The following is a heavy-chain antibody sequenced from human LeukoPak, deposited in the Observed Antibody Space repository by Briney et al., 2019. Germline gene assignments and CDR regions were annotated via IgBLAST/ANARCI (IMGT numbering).Heavy chain of an antibody. D-gene: IGHD3-10*01. CDR1: GGSFSGYY. V-gene: IGHV4-34*01. J-gene: IGHJ5*02. CDR3: ARELLWFGTHNGFDP. CDR2: INHSGST. Sequence: SETLSLTCAVYGGSFSGYYWSWIRQPPGKGLEWIGEINHSGSTNYNPSLKSRVTISVDTSKNQFSLKLSSVTAADTAVYYCARELLWFGTHNGFDPWGQGTLVTVSS.